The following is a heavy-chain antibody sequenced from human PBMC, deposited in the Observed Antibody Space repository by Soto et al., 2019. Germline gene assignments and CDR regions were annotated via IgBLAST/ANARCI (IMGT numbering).Heavy chain of an antibody. CDR3: ARGIEGWYQGRYYYGMDG. Sequence: SETLSLTCAASGGSISSSNWWSWVRQPPGKGLEWIGEIYHSGSTNYNPSLKSRVTISVDTSKNQFSLKLSSVTAADTAVYYCARGIEGWYQGRYYYGMDGWGQGTTVTVSS. CDR1: GGSISSSNW. V-gene: IGHV4-4*02. CDR2: IYHSGST. D-gene: IGHD6-19*01. J-gene: IGHJ6*02.